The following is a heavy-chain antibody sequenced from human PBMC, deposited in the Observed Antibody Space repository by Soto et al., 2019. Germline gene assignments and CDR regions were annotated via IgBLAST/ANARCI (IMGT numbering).Heavy chain of an antibody. CDR2: ISSQAFGGTT. Sequence: GVLRLSCTVSGFTFDDYAMSWVRQAPGKGLEWVGFISSQAFGGTTEYAASVEGRFTISTDESKTIAYLQMNSLKAADTAVYFCAIVYFYDSSADSYFDYSGQGTLVTVSS. CDR3: AIVYFYDSSADSYFDY. D-gene: IGHD3-22*01. CDR1: GFTFDDYA. J-gene: IGHJ4*02. V-gene: IGHV3-49*04.